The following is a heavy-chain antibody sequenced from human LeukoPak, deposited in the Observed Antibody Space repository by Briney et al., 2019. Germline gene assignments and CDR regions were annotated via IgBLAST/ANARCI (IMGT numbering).Heavy chain of an antibody. J-gene: IGHJ6*02. CDR2: INHSGST. V-gene: IGHV4-34*01. CDR3: ARVKDYYYGMDV. Sequence: SETLSLTCAVYGGSFSGYYWSWIRQPPGKGLEWIGEINHSGSTNHNPSLKSRVTISVDTSKNQFSLKLSSVTAADTAVYYCARVKDYYYGMDVWGQGTTVTVSS. CDR1: GGSFSGYY.